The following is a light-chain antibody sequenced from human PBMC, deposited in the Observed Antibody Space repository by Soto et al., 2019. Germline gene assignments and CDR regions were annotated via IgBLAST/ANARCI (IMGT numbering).Light chain of an antibody. Sequence: DIQMTQSPSTLSASVGDRVTITCRASQSISSWLAWYQQKPGKAPKLLIYDASSLESGVPSRFSGSGSGTEFTLTISRLEPEDFAVYYCQQYGSSPPTFGGGTKVDIK. V-gene: IGKV1-5*01. CDR1: QSISSW. CDR2: DAS. J-gene: IGKJ4*01. CDR3: QQYGSSPPT.